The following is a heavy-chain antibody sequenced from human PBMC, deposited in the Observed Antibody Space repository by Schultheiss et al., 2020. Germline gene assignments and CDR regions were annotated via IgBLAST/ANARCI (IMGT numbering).Heavy chain of an antibody. CDR3: ARDFSGSSTSLTAFDY. CDR2: ISYDGSNK. Sequence: GGSLRLSCAASGFTFSSYGMHWVRQAPGKGLEWVAVISYDGSNKYYADSVKGRFTISRDNSKNTLYLQMNSLRAEDTAVYYCARDFSGSSTSLTAFDYWGQGTLVTV. CDR1: GFTFSSYG. D-gene: IGHD2-2*01. J-gene: IGHJ4*02. V-gene: IGHV3-30*03.